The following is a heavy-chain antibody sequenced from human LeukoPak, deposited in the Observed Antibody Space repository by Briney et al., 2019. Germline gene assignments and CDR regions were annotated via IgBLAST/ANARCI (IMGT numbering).Heavy chain of an antibody. CDR1: GFTFSSYS. Sequence: GGSLRLSCAASGFTFSSYSMNWVRQAPGKGLEWVSSISSSSSYIYYADSVKGRFTISRGNAKNSLYLQMNSLRAEDTAVYYCARDVRLVVVPAAMLLGTGRGPLDYWGQGTLVTVSS. CDR3: ARDVRLVVVPAAMLLGTGRGPLDY. J-gene: IGHJ4*02. D-gene: IGHD2-2*01. CDR2: ISSSSSYI. V-gene: IGHV3-21*01.